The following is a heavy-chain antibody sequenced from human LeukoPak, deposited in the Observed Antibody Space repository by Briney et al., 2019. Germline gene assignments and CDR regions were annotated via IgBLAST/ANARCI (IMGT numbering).Heavy chain of an antibody. Sequence: GASVKVSCKASGYTLTNYNISWVRQAPGQGLEWMGGIIPIFGTANYAQKFQGRVTITADESTSTAYMELSSLRSEDTAVYYCARAAGATNYDILTGYCIFDYWGQGTLVTVSS. CDR2: IIPIFGTA. CDR3: ARAAGATNYDILTGYCIFDY. J-gene: IGHJ4*02. D-gene: IGHD3-9*01. V-gene: IGHV1-69*13. CDR1: GYTLTNYN.